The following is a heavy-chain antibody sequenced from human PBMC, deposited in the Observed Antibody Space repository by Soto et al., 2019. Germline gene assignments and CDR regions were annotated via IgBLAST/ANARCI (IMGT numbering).Heavy chain of an antibody. CDR1: GFTFGDYA. D-gene: IGHD1-20*01. CDR2: IRSKGYGATT. J-gene: IGHJ4*02. Sequence: GGSLRLSCTASGFTFGDYAMSWFRQAPGKGLEWIGFIRSKGYGATTEYAASVKGRFTISRDDSESIVYLQMNSLKTEDTAVYYCTRGRLTATTRAYYFDYWGQGTLVTVSS. V-gene: IGHV3-49*03. CDR3: TRGRLTATTRAYYFDY.